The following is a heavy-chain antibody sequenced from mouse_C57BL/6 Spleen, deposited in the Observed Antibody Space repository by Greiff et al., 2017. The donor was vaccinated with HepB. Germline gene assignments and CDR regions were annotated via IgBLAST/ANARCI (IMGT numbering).Heavy chain of an antibody. J-gene: IGHJ1*03. CDR1: GYTFTSYW. V-gene: IGHV1-50*01. Sequence: QVQLQQPGAELVKPGASVKLSCKASGYTFTSYWMQWVKQRPGQGLEWIGEIDPSDSYTNYNQKFKGKATLTVDTSSSTAYMQLSSLTSEDSAVYYCARSLMVTPLYFDVWGTGTTVTVSS. D-gene: IGHD2-2*01. CDR3: ARSLMVTPLYFDV. CDR2: IDPSDSYT.